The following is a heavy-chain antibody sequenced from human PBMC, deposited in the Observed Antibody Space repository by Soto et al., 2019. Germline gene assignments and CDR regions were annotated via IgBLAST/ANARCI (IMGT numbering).Heavy chain of an antibody. V-gene: IGHV3-30-3*01. CDR3: ARDISGWSQSFCFEY. J-gene: IGHJ4*02. CDR2: ISYDGSNK. D-gene: IGHD6-19*01. CDR1: GFTFSSYA. Sequence: QVPLVESGGGVVQPGRSLRLSCAASGFTFSSYAMHWVRQAPGKGLEWVAVISYDGSNKYYADSVKGRFTISRDNSKNTLYLQMNSLRGEDTAVYYCARDISGWSQSFCFEYWGQGTLLTVSS.